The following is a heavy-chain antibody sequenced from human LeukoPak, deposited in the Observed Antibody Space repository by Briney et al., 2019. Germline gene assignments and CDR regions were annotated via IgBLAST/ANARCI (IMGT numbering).Heavy chain of an antibody. Sequence: SEALSLTCAVYDGLFRDYYWSWIRQPPGKGLEWIAEINHSGSTNYNPTLKSRVTLSVDWSKNQISLKVSSVTAADTAVYYCARGQRAGNLAARAFDNWGPGTPVTVS. D-gene: IGHD3-10*01. CDR1: DGLFRDYY. CDR2: INHSGST. J-gene: IGHJ4*02. V-gene: IGHV4-34*01. CDR3: ARGQRAGNLAARAFDN.